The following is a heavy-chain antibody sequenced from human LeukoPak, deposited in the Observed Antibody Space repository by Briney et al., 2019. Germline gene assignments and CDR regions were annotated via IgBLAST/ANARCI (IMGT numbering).Heavy chain of an antibody. Sequence: GGSLRLSCAASGFTFSNYAMSWVRQAPGQGLEWVSAITRSGDGPYYADSVKGRFTISRDNSKNTLYLQLNSLRTEDTAVYYCAKGELGYCSSASCYLLYWGQGTLVTVSS. V-gene: IGHV3-23*01. CDR3: AKGELGYCSSASCYLLY. CDR1: GFTFSNYA. CDR2: ITRSGDGP. J-gene: IGHJ4*02. D-gene: IGHD2-2*01.